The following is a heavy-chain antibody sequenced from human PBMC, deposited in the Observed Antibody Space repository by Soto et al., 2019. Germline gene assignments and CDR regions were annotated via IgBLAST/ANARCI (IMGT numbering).Heavy chain of an antibody. D-gene: IGHD6-19*01. Sequence: QVQLVQSGAEVKKPGASVKLSCKASGYSFTTHYLHWVRQAPGQGLEWMGIIIPSWDATSYAQNIQDRVNMTSDTSASTGYMELSSLTYADTAVYYCARKAGYSSGWYEDAFDIWGQGTMVTVSS. V-gene: IGHV1-46*01. CDR1: GYSFTTHY. CDR3: ARKAGYSSGWYEDAFDI. CDR2: IIPSWDAT. J-gene: IGHJ3*02.